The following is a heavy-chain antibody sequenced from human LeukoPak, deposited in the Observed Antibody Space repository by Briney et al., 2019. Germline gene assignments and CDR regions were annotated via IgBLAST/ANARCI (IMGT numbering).Heavy chain of an antibody. CDR3: ARDDREAAANFWSGYYDYNYYCYMDV. V-gene: IGHV3-48*01. CDR2: LFGVNVTI. CDR1: GVSFSSYS. D-gene: IGHD3-3*01. Sequence: GGALRLSCAASGVSFSSYSMNWGRQAPGEGVEWGSYLFGVNVTIYYAGTVKGRFHLFGENAKTSLSLQMNSLRAEAPAVYYSARDDREAAANFWSGYYDYNYYCYMDVWGKGTTVTVSS. J-gene: IGHJ6*03.